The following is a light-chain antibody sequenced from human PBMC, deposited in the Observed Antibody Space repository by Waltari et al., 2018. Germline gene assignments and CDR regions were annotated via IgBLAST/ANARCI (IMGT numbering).Light chain of an antibody. J-gene: IGKJ2*01. V-gene: IGKV3-20*01. CDR1: QSVSGRY. CDR3: QQYGNSPRYT. CDR2: GAS. Sequence: EIVLTKSPGTLSLSPGERATLSCRASQSVSGRYLAWYQQKPGQAPRLLIYGASSRAPGVPDRFGGSGSGTDFTLTISRLEPEDFAVYYCQQYGNSPRYTFGQGTKLEIK.